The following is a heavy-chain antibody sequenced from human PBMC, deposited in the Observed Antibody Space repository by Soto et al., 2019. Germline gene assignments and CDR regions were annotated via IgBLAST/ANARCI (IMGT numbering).Heavy chain of an antibody. D-gene: IGHD6-13*01. V-gene: IGHV1-69*06. CDR3: ARGGSSSWYPNFDY. J-gene: IGHJ4*02. CDR1: GGTFLSYA. CDR2: IIPIFGTA. Sequence: QVQLVQSGADVKKPGSSVKGSCKASGGTFLSYAISWVRQVPVQGLEWMGGIIPIFGTANYAQKFQGRVTITADKSTSTAYMELSSLRSEDTAVYYCARGGSSSWYPNFDYWGQGTLVTVS.